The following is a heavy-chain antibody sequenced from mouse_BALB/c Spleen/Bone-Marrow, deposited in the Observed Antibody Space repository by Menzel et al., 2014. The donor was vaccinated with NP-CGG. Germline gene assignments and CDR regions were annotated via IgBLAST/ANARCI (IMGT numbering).Heavy chain of an antibody. J-gene: IGHJ2*01. D-gene: IGHD3-2*01. CDR3: ARPRQLGLXXXXXY. V-gene: IGHV1-14*01. Sequence: KPGQGLEWIGYINPYNDGTKYNEKFKGKATLTSGKSSSTAYMELGSLTSEDSAVYYCARPRQLGLXXXXXYXGXXXXLTVSS. CDR2: INPYNDGT.